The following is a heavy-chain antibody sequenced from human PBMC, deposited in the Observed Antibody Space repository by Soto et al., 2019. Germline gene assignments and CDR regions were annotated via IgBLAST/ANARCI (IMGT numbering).Heavy chain of an antibody. D-gene: IGHD3-16*01. CDR3: VRSHKIGVRGAF. CDR1: GFSFSAYN. J-gene: IGHJ1*01. Sequence: PGWSLRLSCIGSGFSFSAYNMNWVRQAPGKGLEWVSSIKVGSSRIYQPDSMKGRFTISRDDARNSVYLQINSLRAEDTALYLCVRSHKIGVRGAFWGRGTQVTASS. CDR2: IKVGSSRI. V-gene: IGHV3-21*01.